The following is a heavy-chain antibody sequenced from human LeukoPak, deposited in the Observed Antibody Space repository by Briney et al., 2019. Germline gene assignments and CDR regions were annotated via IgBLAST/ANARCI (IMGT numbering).Heavy chain of an antibody. CDR2: IYYSGST. D-gene: IGHD6-6*01. CDR1: GDSISSYY. J-gene: IGHJ5*02. CDR3: ARFGFGIAARRNWFDP. V-gene: IGHV4-59*01. Sequence: SETLSLTCTVSGDSISSYYWSWIRQPPGKGLEWIGYIYYSGSTNYNPSLKSRVTISVDTSKNQFSLKLSSVTAADTAVYYCARFGFGIAARRNWFDPWGQGTLVTVSS.